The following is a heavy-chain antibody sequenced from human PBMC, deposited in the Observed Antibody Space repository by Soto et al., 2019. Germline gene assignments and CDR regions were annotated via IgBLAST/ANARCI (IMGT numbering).Heavy chain of an antibody. V-gene: IGHV3-23*01. CDR1: GFTFSSYA. Sequence: GGPLRLSYTASGFTFSSYAMSWVRQAPGKGLEWVSAISGSGGSTYYADSVKGRFTISRDNSKNTLYLQMNSLRAEDTAVYYCAKGAPAVIVVVNDAFDIWGQGTMVTVSS. J-gene: IGHJ3*02. CDR3: AKGAPAVIVVVNDAFDI. D-gene: IGHD3-22*01. CDR2: ISGSGGST.